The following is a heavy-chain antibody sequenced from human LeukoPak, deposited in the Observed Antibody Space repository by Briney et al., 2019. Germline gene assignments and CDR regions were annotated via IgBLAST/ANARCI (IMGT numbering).Heavy chain of an antibody. CDR2: ISPSGTTM. Sequence: PGGSLRLSCAVPGFTFSRYEMSWIRQAPGKGLEWISYISPSGTTMYYVDSVKGRFIISRDNAKDSLYLQMNSLRVEDTAVYYCARDPRGPDYWGQGPVVPVSS. CDR1: GFTFSRYE. J-gene: IGHJ4*02. CDR3: ARDPRGPDY. V-gene: IGHV3-48*03.